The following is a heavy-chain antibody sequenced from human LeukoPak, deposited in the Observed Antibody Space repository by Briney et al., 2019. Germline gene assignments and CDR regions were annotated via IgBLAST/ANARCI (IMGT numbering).Heavy chain of an antibody. CDR3: AVTRGAYYYYYMDV. D-gene: IGHD2-21*02. J-gene: IGHJ6*03. V-gene: IGHV1-69*05. Sequence: SVKVSCKASGGTFSSYAISWVRQAPGQGLEWMGGIIPIFGTANYAQKFQGRVTITTDESTSTAYMELSSLRSEDTAVYYCAVTRGAYYYYYMDVWGKGTTVTVSS. CDR1: GGTFSSYA. CDR2: IIPIFGTA.